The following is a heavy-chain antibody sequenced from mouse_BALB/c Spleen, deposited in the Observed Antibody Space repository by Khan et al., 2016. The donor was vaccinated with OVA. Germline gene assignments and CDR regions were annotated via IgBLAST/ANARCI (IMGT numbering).Heavy chain of an antibody. CDR3: ARRGYDYGRGALFAY. CDR2: IWSAGST. D-gene: IGHD2-4*01. Sequence: QVQLKQSGPGLVQPSQSLSITCTVSGFSLNNYSVHWVRQSPGKGLEWLGVIWSAGSTDYNAAFIYRLTISKDNSRSQDFFKMNSQQPNDTAIYYCARRGYDYGRGALFAYVGQGTLVTVSA. CDR1: GFSLNNYS. V-gene: IGHV2-2*02. J-gene: IGHJ3*01.